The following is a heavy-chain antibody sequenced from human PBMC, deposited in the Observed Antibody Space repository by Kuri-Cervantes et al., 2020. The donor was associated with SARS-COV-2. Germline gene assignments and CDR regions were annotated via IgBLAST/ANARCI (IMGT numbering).Heavy chain of an antibody. D-gene: IGHD6-19*01. Sequence: GGSLRLSCKGSGYSFTSYWISWVRQMPGKGLEWMGRIDPSDSYTNYSPSFQGHVTISADKSISTAYLQWSSLKASDTAMYYCAGHLPNPYYSSGWIFYGMDVWGQGTTVTVSS. CDR3: AGHLPNPYYSSGWIFYGMDV. CDR1: GYSFTSYW. J-gene: IGHJ6*02. CDR2: IDPSDSYT. V-gene: IGHV5-10-1*01.